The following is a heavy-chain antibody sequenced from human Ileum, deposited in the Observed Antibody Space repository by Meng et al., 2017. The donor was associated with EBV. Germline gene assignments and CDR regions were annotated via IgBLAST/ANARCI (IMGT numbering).Heavy chain of an antibody. CDR2: ISAYNGNT. V-gene: IGHV1-18*01. J-gene: IGHJ4*02. Sequence: QIQLVQSGAEVKKPGDSVKVPCKASGYTFSNYGISWLRQAPGQGLEWMGWISAYNGNTNYAQNLQGRVTMTTDTSTGTAYMEVRSLRSDDTAVYYCARAGNGGSYYFTYWGQGTLVTVSS. CDR3: ARAGNGGSYYFTY. D-gene: IGHD1-26*01. CDR1: GYTFSNYG.